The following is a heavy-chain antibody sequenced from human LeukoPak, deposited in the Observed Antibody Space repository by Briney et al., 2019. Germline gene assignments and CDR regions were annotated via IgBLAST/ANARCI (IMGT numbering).Heavy chain of an antibody. CDR2: IHHTGST. D-gene: IGHD2-21*01. V-gene: IGHV4-31*03. CDR1: GDSISSGGYY. CDR3: VRGVLL. J-gene: IGHJ4*02. Sequence: PSQTLSLTCTVSGDSISSGGYYWSWIRHRPGKGLEWIGNIHHTGSTHYNPSLKSRLTILVDMSKNQVSLKLTSVTAADTAVYYCVRGVLLWGQGTLVTVSS.